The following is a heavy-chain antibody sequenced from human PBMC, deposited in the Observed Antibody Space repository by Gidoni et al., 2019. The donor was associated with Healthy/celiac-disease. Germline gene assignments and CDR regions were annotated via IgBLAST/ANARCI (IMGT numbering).Heavy chain of an antibody. V-gene: IGHV4-34*01. Sequence: QVQLQQWGAGLLKPSETLSLTCAVYGGSFSGYYWSWIRQPPGKGLEWIGEIKHSGSTNYHPSLKRRVNKAVETSKNQFSLKLSSVTAADTAVYYCARGQSRSTSCYGWGCGAFDIWGQGTMVTVSS. J-gene: IGHJ3*02. CDR2: IKHSGST. CDR3: ARGQSRSTSCYGWGCGAFDI. CDR1: GGSFSGYY. D-gene: IGHD2-2*01.